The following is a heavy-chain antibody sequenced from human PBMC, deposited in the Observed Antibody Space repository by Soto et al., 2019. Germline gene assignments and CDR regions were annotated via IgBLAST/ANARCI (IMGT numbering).Heavy chain of an antibody. Sequence: FLTCAVSGGSISSGGYSWSWIRQPPGKGLEWIGYIYHSGSTYYNPSLKSRVTISVDRSKNQFSLKLSSVTAADTAVYYCASSTYYDFWSGYFSWGQGTLVTVSS. V-gene: IGHV4-30-2*01. CDR1: GGSISSGGYS. D-gene: IGHD3-3*01. J-gene: IGHJ5*02. CDR3: ASSTYYDFWSGYFS. CDR2: IYHSGST.